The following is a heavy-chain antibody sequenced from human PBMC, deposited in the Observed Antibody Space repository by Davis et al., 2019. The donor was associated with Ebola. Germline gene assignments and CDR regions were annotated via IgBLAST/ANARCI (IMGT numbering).Heavy chain of an antibody. CDR2: IWYDGSNK. J-gene: IGHJ6*02. CDR1: GFTFSSYG. Sequence: GGSLRLSCAASGFTFSSYGMPWVRQAPGTGLEWAAVIWYDGSNKYYADSVKGRFTISRDNSKNTLYLQMNSRGAEDTAVYNCARGDMITFGGVDYGMDVWGQGTTVTVSS. V-gene: IGHV3-33*01. CDR3: ARGDMITFGGVDYGMDV. D-gene: IGHD3-16*01.